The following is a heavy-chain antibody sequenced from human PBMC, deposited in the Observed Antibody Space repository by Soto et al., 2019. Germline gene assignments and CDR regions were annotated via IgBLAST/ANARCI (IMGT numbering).Heavy chain of an antibody. J-gene: IGHJ4*02. V-gene: IGHV3-23*01. CDR3: AKDEADMVRGVIIPPVDY. CDR2: ISGSGGST. D-gene: IGHD3-10*01. CDR1: GLTFSSYA. Sequence: SKRDSCGAAGLTFSSYAMSCVRKDQGKGLEWVSAISGSGGSTYYADSVKGRFTISRDNSKNTLYLQMNSLRAEDTAVYYCAKDEADMVRGVIIPPVDYWGQGTLVTVSS.